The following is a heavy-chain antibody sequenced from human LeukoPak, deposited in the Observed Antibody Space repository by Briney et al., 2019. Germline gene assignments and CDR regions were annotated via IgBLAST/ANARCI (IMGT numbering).Heavy chain of an antibody. D-gene: IGHD3-10*01. V-gene: IGHV1-24*01. J-gene: IGHJ4*02. CDR3: ATEDYYGSGSLKF. Sequence: ASVKVSCKVSGYTLTELSMPWVRQAPGKGLEWMGGFDPEDGETIYAQKFQGRVTMTEDTSTDTAYVELSSLRSEDTAVYYCATEDYYGSGSLKFWGQGTLVTVSS. CDR1: GYTLTELS. CDR2: FDPEDGET.